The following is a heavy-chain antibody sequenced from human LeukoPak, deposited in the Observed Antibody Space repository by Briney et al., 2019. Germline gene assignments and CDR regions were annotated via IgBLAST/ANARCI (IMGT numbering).Heavy chain of an antibody. V-gene: IGHV4-34*01. CDR3: ARAGSGSYYPGAFDI. CDR2: INHSGST. D-gene: IGHD3-10*01. Sequence: SETLSLTCAVYGGSFSGYYWSWISQPPGKGLEWIGEINHSGSTNYNPSLKSRVTISVDTSKNQFSLKLSSVTAADTAVYYCARAGSGSYYPGAFDIWGQGTMVTVSS. CDR1: GGSFSGYY. J-gene: IGHJ3*02.